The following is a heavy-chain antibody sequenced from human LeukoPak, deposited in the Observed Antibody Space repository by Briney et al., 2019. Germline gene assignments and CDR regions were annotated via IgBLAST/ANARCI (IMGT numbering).Heavy chain of an antibody. V-gene: IGHV3-30-3*01. J-gene: IGHJ5*02. CDR2: ISYDGSNK. D-gene: IGHD1-26*01. CDR3: AREGPTWELLHWFDP. Sequence: PGGSLRLSCAASGFTFSSYAMHWVRQAPGKGLEWVAVISYDGSNKYYADSVKGRFTISRDNSKNTLYLQMNSLRAEDTAVYYCAREGPTWELLHWFDPWGQGTLVTVSS. CDR1: GFTFSSYA.